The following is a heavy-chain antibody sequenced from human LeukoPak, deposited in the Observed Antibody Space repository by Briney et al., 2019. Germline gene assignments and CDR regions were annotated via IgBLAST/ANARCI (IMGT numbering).Heavy chain of an antibody. J-gene: IGHJ3*02. D-gene: IGHD1-26*01. CDR1: GYSFTSYW. CDR3: ARLVRQVGANSRRELGLSVGALDI. CDR2: IHPGDSDT. Sequence: GESLKISCKSSGYSFTSYWIGWVRQMPGKGLEWMGIIHPGDSDTRYSPSFQGQVTISADKSISTAYLQWSSLRASDTAMYYCARLVRQVGANSRRELGLSVGALDIWGQGTMVTVSS. V-gene: IGHV5-51*01.